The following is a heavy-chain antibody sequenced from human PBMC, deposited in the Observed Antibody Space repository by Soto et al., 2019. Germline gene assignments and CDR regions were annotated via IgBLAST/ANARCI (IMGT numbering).Heavy chain of an antibody. Sequence: QVQLVQSGAEVKKPGASVKVSCKASGYTFSSYYMHWVRQAPGQGYEWMGIINPSGGGTTYAQKCQGRVTMTRDRSTSTVYMELSSLRSEDTAVYYCARYDYNGYYFDYWGQGTLVTVSS. J-gene: IGHJ4*02. D-gene: IGHD4-4*01. V-gene: IGHV1-46*01. CDR3: ARYDYNGYYFDY. CDR2: INPSGGGT. CDR1: GYTFSSYY.